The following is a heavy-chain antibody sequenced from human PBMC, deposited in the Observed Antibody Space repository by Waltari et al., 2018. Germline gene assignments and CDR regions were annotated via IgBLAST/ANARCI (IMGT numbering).Heavy chain of an antibody. CDR3: ASLDCSGTSCYRGNEFDI. Sequence: QVQLVQSGAEVKKPGASVKVSCKASGYTFTGYYIHWVRQAPGEGLEWMGWINPNNGATRYAQKVQGRVSITTDTSISTAYMELSGLRSDDTAVYYCASLDCSGTSCYRGNEFDIWGQGTMITVSS. CDR1: GYTFTGYY. D-gene: IGHD2-2*02. CDR2: INPNNGAT. V-gene: IGHV1-2*02. J-gene: IGHJ3*02.